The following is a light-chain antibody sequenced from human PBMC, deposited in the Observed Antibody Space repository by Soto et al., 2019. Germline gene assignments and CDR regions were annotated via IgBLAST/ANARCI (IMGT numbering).Light chain of an antibody. J-gene: IGKJ4*01. Sequence: DIVLTQSPATLSLSPGERATLSCRASQSVSSYLAWYQQKPGQAPRLLIYDASIRATGIPARFSGSGSATDFTLTISSLDPEDFAVYYCQQGSNWPPGLTFGGGTKVQIK. CDR2: DAS. CDR3: QQGSNWPPGLT. CDR1: QSVSSY. V-gene: IGKV3-11*01.